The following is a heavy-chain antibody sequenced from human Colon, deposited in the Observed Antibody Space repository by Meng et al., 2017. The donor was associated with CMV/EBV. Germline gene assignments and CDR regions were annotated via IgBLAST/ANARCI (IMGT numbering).Heavy chain of an antibody. CDR1: GYTFANYA. Sequence: SVKVSCMASGYTFANYAISWVRQAPGQGLEWMGGIIPIFDKPTYAPEFQGRVTITADESTSTAYMDLSSLRSEDTAIYYCARDQIANNYYYYGMDVWGQGTTVTVSS. D-gene: IGHD2-21*01. J-gene: IGHJ6*02. CDR3: ARDQIANNYYYYGMDV. V-gene: IGHV1-69*13. CDR2: IIPIFDKP.